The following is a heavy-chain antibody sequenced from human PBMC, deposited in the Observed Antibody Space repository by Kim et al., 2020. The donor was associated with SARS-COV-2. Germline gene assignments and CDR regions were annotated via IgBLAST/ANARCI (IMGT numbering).Heavy chain of an antibody. CDR3: ARVGSLVPYYYGSGSYMAYYYGMDV. V-gene: IGHV1-8*01. D-gene: IGHD3-10*01. J-gene: IGHJ6*02. CDR2: MNPNSGNT. Sequence: ASVKVSCKASGYTFTSYDINWVRQATGQGLEWMGWMNPNSGNTGYAQKFQGRVTMTRNTSISTAYMELSSLRSEDTAVYYCARVGSLVPYYYGSGSYMAYYYGMDVWGQGTTVTVSS. CDR1: GYTFTSYD.